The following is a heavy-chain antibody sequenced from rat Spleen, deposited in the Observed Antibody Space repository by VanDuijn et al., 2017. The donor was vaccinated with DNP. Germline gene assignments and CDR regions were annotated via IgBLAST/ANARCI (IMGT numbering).Heavy chain of an antibody. CDR1: GFIFSNYW. CDR2: ISSTGDNT. CDR3: ASLWTLAY. Sequence: EVQLVESGGGPVQPGRSLKLSCVASGFIFSNYWMTWIRQAPGKGLEWVASISSTGDNTYYSDSVKGRFTISRDNAKSTLYLQMDSLRSEDTATYYCASLWTLAYWGQGTLVTVSS. D-gene: IGHD1-6*01. V-gene: IGHV5-31*01. J-gene: IGHJ3*01.